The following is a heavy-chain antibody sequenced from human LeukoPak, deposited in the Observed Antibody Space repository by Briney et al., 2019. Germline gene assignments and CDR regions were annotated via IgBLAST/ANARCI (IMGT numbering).Heavy chain of an antibody. CDR3: AREGGVRTTSHPFDY. V-gene: IGHV4-39*02. J-gene: IGHJ4*02. Sequence: SETLSLTCTVSGGSISSSSYYWGWIRQPPGKGLEWIGSIYYSGSTYYNPSLKSRVTISVDTSKNQFSLKLSSVTAADTAVYYCAREGGVRTTSHPFDYWGQGTLVTVSS. D-gene: IGHD4-11*01. CDR1: GGSISSSSYY. CDR2: IYYSGST.